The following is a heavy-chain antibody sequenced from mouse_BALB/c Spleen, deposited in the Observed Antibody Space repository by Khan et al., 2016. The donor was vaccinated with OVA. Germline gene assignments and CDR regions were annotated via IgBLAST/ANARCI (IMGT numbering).Heavy chain of an antibody. V-gene: IGHV2-2*02. D-gene: IGHD2-4*01. CDR1: GFSLTSYG. J-gene: IGHJ3*01. CDR3: ARNYDYDEGLAY. CDR2: IWSGGST. Sequence: QVQLQQSGPGLVQPSQSLSITCTVSGFSLTSYGVHWVRQSPGKGLEWLGVIWSGGSTDYNAVFISRLNISKDSSKSQAFFKMDSLQANDTAIYYCARNYDYDEGLAYWGQGTLVTVSA.